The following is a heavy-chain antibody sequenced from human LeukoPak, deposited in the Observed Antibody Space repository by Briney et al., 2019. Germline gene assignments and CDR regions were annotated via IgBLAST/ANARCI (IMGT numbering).Heavy chain of an antibody. CDR3: ARGTYDYVWGSYRYGSFDY. V-gene: IGHV4-39*07. CDR1: GGPISRSSYY. CDR2: IYYGGST. J-gene: IGHJ4*02. D-gene: IGHD3-16*02. Sequence: SETLSLTCTVSGGPISRSSYYWGWIRQTPGKGPEWIGSIYYGGSTYYNPSLKSRVTISVDTSKNQFSLKLSSVTAADTAVYYCARGTYDYVWGSYRYGSFDYWGQGTLVTVSS.